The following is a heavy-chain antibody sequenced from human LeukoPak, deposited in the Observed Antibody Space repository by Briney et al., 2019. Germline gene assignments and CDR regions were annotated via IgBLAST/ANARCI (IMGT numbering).Heavy chain of an antibody. D-gene: IGHD1-26*01. CDR1: GYTFTVHY. J-gene: IGHJ4*02. CDR2: INPSSGDT. Sequence: GASVKVSCKTSGYTFTVHYMHWVRQAPGQGLEWMGWINPSSGDTNYAQKFQGRVTMTRDTSISTAYMDLSRLRSDDTAVYHCARVPRPKYAGGQWDGDYWGQGTLVTVSS. CDR3: ARVPRPKYAGGQWDGDY. V-gene: IGHV1-2*02.